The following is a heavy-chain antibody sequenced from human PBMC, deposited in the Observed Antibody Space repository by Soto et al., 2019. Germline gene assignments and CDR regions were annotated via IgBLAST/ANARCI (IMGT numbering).Heavy chain of an antibody. CDR3: ARDQDAFDI. CDR2: ISSSSSHI. V-gene: IGHV3-21*02. CDR1: GFTFSYYG. Sequence: EVQLVESGGGLVKPGGSLRLSCAASGFTFSYYGMIWVRQAPGKGLEWVSCISSSSSHIYYADSVKGRFTISRDNAKNSLYLQMNSLRAEDTAVYYCARDQDAFDIWGQGTMVTVSS. J-gene: IGHJ3*02.